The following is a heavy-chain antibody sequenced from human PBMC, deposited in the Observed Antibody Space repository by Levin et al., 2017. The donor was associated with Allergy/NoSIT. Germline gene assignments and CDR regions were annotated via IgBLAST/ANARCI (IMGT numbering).Heavy chain of an antibody. CDR1: GGSFSGYY. Sequence: SETLSLTCAVYGGSFSGYYWSWIRQPPGKGLEWIGEINHSGSTNYNPSLKSRVTISVDTSKNQFSLKLSSVTAADTAVYYCARVRPMIVVPAAMRPSSAGYYYMDVWGKGTTVTVSS. D-gene: IGHD2-2*01. V-gene: IGHV4-34*01. CDR2: INHSGST. CDR3: ARVRPMIVVPAAMRPSSAGYYYMDV. J-gene: IGHJ6*03.